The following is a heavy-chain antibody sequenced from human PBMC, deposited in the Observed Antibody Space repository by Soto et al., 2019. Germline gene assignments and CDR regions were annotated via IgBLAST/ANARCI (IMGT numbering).Heavy chain of an antibody. CDR1: GFTFSSYE. J-gene: IGHJ4*02. Sequence: GGSLRLSCAASGFTFSSYEMNWVRQAPGKGLEWVSYISSSGSTIYYADSVKGRFTISRDNTKNSLYLQMNSLRAEDTAVYYCARSAHYDFWSGYYTHFDYWGQGTLVTVSS. CDR2: ISSSGSTI. CDR3: ARSAHYDFWSGYYTHFDY. D-gene: IGHD3-3*01. V-gene: IGHV3-48*03.